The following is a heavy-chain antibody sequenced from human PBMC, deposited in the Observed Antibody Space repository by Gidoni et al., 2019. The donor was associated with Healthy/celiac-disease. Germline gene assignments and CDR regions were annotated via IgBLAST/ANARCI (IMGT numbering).Heavy chain of an antibody. CDR3: ARDSSSFGDHYFDY. Sequence: EVQLVESGGGLVQPGGSRRLSCAASGFTFSSYSMNWVRQAPGKGLGWVSYISSSSSTIYYAASVKGRFTISRDNAKNSLYLQMNSLRDEDTAVYYCARDSSSFGDHYFDYWGQGTLVTVSS. V-gene: IGHV3-48*02. D-gene: IGHD6-13*01. CDR2: ISSSSSTI. J-gene: IGHJ4*02. CDR1: GFTFSSYS.